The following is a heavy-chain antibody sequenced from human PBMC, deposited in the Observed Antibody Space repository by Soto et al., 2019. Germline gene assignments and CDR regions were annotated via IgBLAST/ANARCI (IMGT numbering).Heavy chain of an antibody. CDR3: TIGVEYGFDF. CDR2: MTSDSRTI. D-gene: IGHD1-1*01. CDR1: GFRFSIYS. V-gene: IGHV3-48*01. J-gene: IGHJ3*01. Sequence: EVVLVESGGALVQPGGSLRLSCEASGFRFSIYSMNWVRQAPGKGLEWVAYMTSDSRTIHYADFVKGRFIISRDNAKNSVFLRMNSLRAEDTALYYWTIGVEYGFDFWGQGTMVTVSS.